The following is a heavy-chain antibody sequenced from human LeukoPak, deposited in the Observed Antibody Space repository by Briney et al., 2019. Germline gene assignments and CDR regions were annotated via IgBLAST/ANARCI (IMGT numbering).Heavy chain of an antibody. CDR1: GFTFDDYA. D-gene: IGHD5-24*01. CDR3: AKDIGGATTNYYYYGMDV. V-gene: IGHV3-9*01. CDR2: ISWNSGSI. Sequence: GGSLRLSCAASGFTFDDYAMHWVRQTPGKGLEWVSGISWNSGSIGYADSVKGRFTISRDNAKNSLYLQMNSLRAEDTALYYCAKDIGGATTNYYYYGMDVWGQGTTVTVSS. J-gene: IGHJ6*02.